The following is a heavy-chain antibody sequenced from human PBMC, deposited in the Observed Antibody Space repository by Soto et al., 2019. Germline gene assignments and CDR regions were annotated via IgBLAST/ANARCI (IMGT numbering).Heavy chain of an antibody. J-gene: IGHJ4*02. CDR3: ARGGGDYGGYYFDS. V-gene: IGHV4-34*01. CDR1: GGSFSGYY. D-gene: IGHD4-17*01. Sequence: QVQLQQWGAGLLKPSETLSLTAAVYGGSFSGYYWSWIRQPPGKGLEWIGEINHSGSTNYNPSLKSRVTISVDTSKNQFSLKLSSVTAADTAVYYCARGGGDYGGYYFDSWGQGTLVTVSS. CDR2: INHSGST.